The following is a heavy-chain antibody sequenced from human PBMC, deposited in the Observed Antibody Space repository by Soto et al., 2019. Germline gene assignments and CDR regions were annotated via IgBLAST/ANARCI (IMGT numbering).Heavy chain of an antibody. V-gene: IGHV1-69*13. D-gene: IGHD6-6*01. CDR3: ARGISAARPSHPTQNYYYYYGMDV. CDR1: GGTFSSYA. J-gene: IGHJ6*02. Sequence: SVKVSCKASGGTFSSYAISWVRQAPGQGLEWMGGIIPIFGTANYAQKFQGRVTITADESTSTAYMELSSLRSEDTAVYYCARGISAARPSHPTQNYYYYYGMDVWRQGTTVTVSS. CDR2: IIPIFGTA.